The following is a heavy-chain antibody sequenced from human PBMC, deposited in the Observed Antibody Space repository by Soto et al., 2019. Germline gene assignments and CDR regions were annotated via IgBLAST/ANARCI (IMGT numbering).Heavy chain of an antibody. CDR3: AALGAQIY. Sequence: VQLVESGEGLVQPGGSLRLSCAASGFTFSDYDMHWVRQARGKGLEWVSSIGHAGDTYSGDSVKGRFTISRENAKNTFHLQMNSLRAGDTAVYYCAALGAQIYWGQGALVTVSS. V-gene: IGHV3-13*01. J-gene: IGHJ4*02. D-gene: IGHD7-27*01. CDR2: IGHAGDT. CDR1: GFTFSDYD.